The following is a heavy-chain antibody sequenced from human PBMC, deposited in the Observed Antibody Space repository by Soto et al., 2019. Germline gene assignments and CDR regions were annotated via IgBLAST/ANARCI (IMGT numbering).Heavy chain of an antibody. Sequence: QVQLVQSGAEVKKPGASVKVSCKASGYTFTSYYMHWVRQAPGQGLEWMGIINPSGGSTSYAQKFQGRVTMTRDTSTSTVYMELSSLRSEDTAVYYCARDQLYYYDSSGYYDPDAFDIWGQGTMVTVSS. J-gene: IGHJ3*02. CDR2: INPSGGST. CDR3: ARDQLYYYDSSGYYDPDAFDI. D-gene: IGHD3-22*01. V-gene: IGHV1-46*01. CDR1: GYTFTSYY.